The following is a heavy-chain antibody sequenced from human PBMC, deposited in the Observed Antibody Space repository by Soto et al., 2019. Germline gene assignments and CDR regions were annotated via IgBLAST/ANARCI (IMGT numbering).Heavy chain of an antibody. CDR3: AGDSPIGSTFSGYDAIDY. CDR1: GGTFSNDI. D-gene: IGHD5-12*01. V-gene: IGHV1-69*08. J-gene: IGHJ4*02. Sequence: QVQLVQSGAEVKKPGSSVKVSCKTSGGTFSNDIITWVRQAPGQGLEWMGRIIPLLDIANYAQKFQGRVTFTADKPTSTAYMELNSLRSEDTAVYYCAGDSPIGSTFSGYDAIDYWGQGTLVTVSS. CDR2: IIPLLDIA.